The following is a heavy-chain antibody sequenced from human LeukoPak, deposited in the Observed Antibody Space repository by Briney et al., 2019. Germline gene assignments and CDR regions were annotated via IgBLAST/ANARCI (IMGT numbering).Heavy chain of an antibody. CDR1: GFTFSRYS. CDR3: ARGADNYGYIFDY. Sequence: NPGGSLRLSCAASGFTFSRYSMNWVRQAPGKGLEWVSSISSSSIYIYYADSVKGRFTISRDNAKNSLYLQMNSLRAEDTAVYYCARGADNYGYIFDYWGQGTLVTVSS. CDR2: ISSSSIYI. V-gene: IGHV3-21*01. D-gene: IGHD5-18*01. J-gene: IGHJ4*02.